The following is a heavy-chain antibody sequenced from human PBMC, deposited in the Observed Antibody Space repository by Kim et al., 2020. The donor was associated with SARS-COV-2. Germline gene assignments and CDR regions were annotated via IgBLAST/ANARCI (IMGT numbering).Heavy chain of an antibody. D-gene: IGHD3-9*01. CDR3: ASLSSYYDILTGYPRAAYYYYCYMDV. J-gene: IGHJ6*03. V-gene: IGHV1-69*13. Sequence: SVKVSCKASGGTFSSYAISWVRQAPGQGLEWMGGIIPIFGTANYAQKFQGRVTITADESTSTAYMELSSLRSEDTAVYYCASLSSYYDILTGYPRAAYYYYCYMDVWGKGTTVTVSS. CDR1: GGTFSSYA. CDR2: IIPIFGTA.